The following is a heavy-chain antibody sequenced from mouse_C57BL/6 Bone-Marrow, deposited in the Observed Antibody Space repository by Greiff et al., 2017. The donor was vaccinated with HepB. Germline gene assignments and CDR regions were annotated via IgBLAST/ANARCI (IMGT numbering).Heavy chain of an antibody. D-gene: IGHD2-4*01. CDR1: GFTFSDYY. Sequence: EVHLVESGGGLVQPGGSLKLSCAASGFTFSDYYMYWVRQTPEKRLEWVAYISNGGGSNYYPDTVKGRFTISRDNAKNTLYLQMSRLKAEDTAMYYCARRPYYEYDGGYFDVWGTGTTVTVSS. CDR3: ARRPYYEYDGGYFDV. J-gene: IGHJ1*03. CDR2: ISNGGGSN. V-gene: IGHV5-12*01.